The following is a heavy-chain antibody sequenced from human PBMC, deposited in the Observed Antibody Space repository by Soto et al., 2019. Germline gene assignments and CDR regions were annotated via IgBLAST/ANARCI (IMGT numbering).Heavy chain of an antibody. CDR3: VRNTYGLGDFDY. V-gene: IGHV1-8*01. J-gene: IGHJ4*02. D-gene: IGHD5-18*01. CDR1: GYTFTNYD. CDR2: MTPNSGNT. Sequence: QVQLVQSGAEVKKPGASVKVSCKASGYTFTNYDINWVRQATGQGLEWMGWMTPNSGNTGYAQKFQGRVTMTRDTSKSTAYMELSSLRSEDTAVYYCVRNTYGLGDFDYWGQGTLVTVSS.